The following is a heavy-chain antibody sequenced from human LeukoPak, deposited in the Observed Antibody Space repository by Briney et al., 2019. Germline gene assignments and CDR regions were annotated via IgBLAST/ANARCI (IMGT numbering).Heavy chain of an antibody. V-gene: IGHV3-66*01. Sequence: GGPLRLSCAASGFTVSSNYMSWVRQAPGKGLEWDSIIYSGGSTYYADSVKGRFTISRDNSKNTLYLQMNSLRAEDTAVYYCARDISSGYYDAFDIWGQGTMVTVSS. CDR3: ARDISSGYYDAFDI. CDR1: GFTVSSNY. J-gene: IGHJ3*02. CDR2: IYSGGST. D-gene: IGHD3-22*01.